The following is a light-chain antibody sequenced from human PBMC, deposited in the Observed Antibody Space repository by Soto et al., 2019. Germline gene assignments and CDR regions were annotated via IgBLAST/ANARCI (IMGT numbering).Light chain of an antibody. Sequence: SVLTQPPSASGTPGQRVTISCSGSSSNTGSNYVYWYQQFPGTAPTPLIYSNDKRPSGVPDRFSGSKSGTSASLAISGLRSEDEADYYCVSWDNSLSGRVFGGGTQLTVL. J-gene: IGLJ3*02. CDR3: VSWDNSLSGRV. CDR2: SND. V-gene: IGLV1-47*02. CDR1: SSNTGSNY.